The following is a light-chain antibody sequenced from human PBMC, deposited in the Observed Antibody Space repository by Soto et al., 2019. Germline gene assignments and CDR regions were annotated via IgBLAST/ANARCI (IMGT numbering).Light chain of an antibody. V-gene: IGKV3-20*01. CDR1: QSVSSSY. J-gene: IGKJ1*01. CDR2: GAF. Sequence: EIVLTQSPGTLSLSPGERATLSCRASQSVSSSYLAWYQQKPEQAPRLLIYGAFRRATVIADRFSGSGSGTDFALTINRLEPGDFAVYFCQQYGKSPWTFGQGTKVEIK. CDR3: QQYGKSPWT.